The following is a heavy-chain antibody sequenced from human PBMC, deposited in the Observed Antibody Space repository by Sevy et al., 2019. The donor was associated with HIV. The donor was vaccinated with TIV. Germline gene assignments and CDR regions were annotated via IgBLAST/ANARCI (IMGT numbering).Heavy chain of an antibody. CDR1: GGSISSGGYS. Sequence: SETLSLTCAVSGGSISSGGYSWSWIRQPPGKGLEWIGYIYHSGSTYYNPSLMSRVTISVDRSKNQFSLKVSSVTAADTAGYYCARSGSLGNWFDPWGQGTLVTVSS. V-gene: IGHV4-30-2*01. CDR3: ARSGSLGNWFDP. J-gene: IGHJ5*02. D-gene: IGHD3-22*01. CDR2: IYHSGST.